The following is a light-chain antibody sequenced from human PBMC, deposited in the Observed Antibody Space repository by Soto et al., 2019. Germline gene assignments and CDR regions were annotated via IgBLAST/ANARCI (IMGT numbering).Light chain of an antibody. CDR1: SSNIGNNY. J-gene: IGLJ2*01. CDR2: NNN. V-gene: IGLV1-47*02. Sequence: QSVLTQSPSVSAAPGQQVTISCSGSSSNIGNNYVSWYQQLPGTAPKVLIFNNNQRPSGVPDRFSGSKSGTSASLAISGLQSEDEADYYCAVWDDSLSGMVFGGGTKLTVL. CDR3: AVWDDSLSGMV.